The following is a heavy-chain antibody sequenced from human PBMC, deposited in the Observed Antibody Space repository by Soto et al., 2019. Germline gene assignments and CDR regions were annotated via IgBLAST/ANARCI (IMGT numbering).Heavy chain of an antibody. V-gene: IGHV4-4*02. J-gene: IGHJ4*02. CDR2: VFHSGST. CDR1: GGSISSSNW. Sequence: QVQLQESGPGLVKPSGTLSLTCAVSGGSISSSNWWTWVRQPPGKGLEWIGEVFHSGSTHYKSYLKSRASISVDKSKNQISVKLSSVTAADTAVYYCATATVPGRAFDYWGQGTLLTVSS. CDR3: ATATVPGRAFDY. D-gene: IGHD6-6*01.